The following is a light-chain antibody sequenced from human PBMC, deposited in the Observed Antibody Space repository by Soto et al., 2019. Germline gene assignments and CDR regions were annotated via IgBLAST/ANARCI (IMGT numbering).Light chain of an antibody. Sequence: QSALTQPPSASWTPGQRVTISCSGSSSHIGSNYVYWYQQLPGTAPKLLIYRNNQRPSGVPDRFSGSKSGTSASLAISGLRSEDEADYYCAAWDDSLSALYVFGTGTKVTVL. CDR1: SSHIGSNY. V-gene: IGLV1-47*01. CDR2: RNN. CDR3: AAWDDSLSALYV. J-gene: IGLJ1*01.